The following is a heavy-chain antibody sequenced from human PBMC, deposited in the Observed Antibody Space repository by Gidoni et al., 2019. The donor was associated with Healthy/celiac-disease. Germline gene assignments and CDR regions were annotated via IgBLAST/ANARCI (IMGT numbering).Heavy chain of an antibody. CDR2: REYEESNN. CDR3: ARDRGGGTRGFDP. CDR1: GFTFSGYA. Sequence: QVQLVESGGGLVQPGRSLSLPCAASGFTFSGYAMHWVRQAPGKGLEWVAVREYEESNNYDAASVKGRFTISRDNSKNKLYLKMNSRRAEDTAVYYCARDRGGGTRGFDPWGQGTLVTVSS. J-gene: IGHJ5*02. D-gene: IGHD1-1*01. V-gene: IGHV3-30*04.